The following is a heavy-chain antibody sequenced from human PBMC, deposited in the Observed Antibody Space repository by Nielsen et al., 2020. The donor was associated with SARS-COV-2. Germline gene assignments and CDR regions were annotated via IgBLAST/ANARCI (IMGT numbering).Heavy chain of an antibody. J-gene: IGHJ6*02. CDR3: ARARATIFGLVMSYGMDV. V-gene: IGHV4-59*08. CDR2: IYYSGST. Sequence: WIRQPPGKGLEWIGYIYYSGSTNYNPSLKSRVTISVDTSKNQFSLKLSSVTAADTAVYYCARARATIFGLVMSYGMDVWGQGTTVTVSS. D-gene: IGHD3/OR15-3a*01.